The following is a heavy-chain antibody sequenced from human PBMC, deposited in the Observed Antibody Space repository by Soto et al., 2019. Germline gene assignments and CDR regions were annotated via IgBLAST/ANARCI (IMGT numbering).Heavy chain of an antibody. CDR1: VGSIISGGYY. V-gene: IGHV4-31*03. CDR3: ARGGIAVAAYYYYYGMDV. CDR2: IYYSGST. J-gene: IGHJ6*02. Sequence: SETLSLTCTFSVGSIISGGYYWSWIRQHPGKGLEWIGYIYYSGSTYYNPSLKSRVTISVDTSKNQFSLKLSSVTAAGTAVYYCARGGIAVAAYYYYYGMDVWGQGTTVTVSS. D-gene: IGHD6-19*01.